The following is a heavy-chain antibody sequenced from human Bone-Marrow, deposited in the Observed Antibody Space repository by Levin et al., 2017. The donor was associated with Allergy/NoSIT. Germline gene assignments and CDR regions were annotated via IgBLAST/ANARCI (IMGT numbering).Heavy chain of an antibody. CDR1: GYPFTNHD. J-gene: IGHJ5*02. CDR3: ARQARATMRSWFDP. Sequence: ASVKVSCKTSGYPFTNHDINRVRQAPGQGLEWMGWISVYNGFPHYAQKFQGRVTMTTDTSTSTAYMELRSLRSDDTAVYYCARQARATMRSWFDPWGQGTLVAVSS. D-gene: IGHD2-2*01. CDR2: ISVYNGFP. V-gene: IGHV1-18*01.